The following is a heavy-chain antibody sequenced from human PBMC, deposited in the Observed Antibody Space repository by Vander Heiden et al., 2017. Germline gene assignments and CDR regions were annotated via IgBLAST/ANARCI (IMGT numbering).Heavy chain of an antibody. CDR3: AKLFGWYGAGYFDY. J-gene: IGHJ4*02. V-gene: IGHV3-53*02. CDR2: IYPGGDT. D-gene: IGHD6-19*01. CDR1: GFSVSSKY. Sequence: EVQLVKTGGGVIQPGGSLRLSCAASGFSVSSKYMSWVRQAPGKGLEWVSVIYPGGDTFYADSVKGRFTISRDNSKNTLSLQMNSLRAEDTAVYYCAKLFGWYGAGYFDYWGQGTLVTVSS.